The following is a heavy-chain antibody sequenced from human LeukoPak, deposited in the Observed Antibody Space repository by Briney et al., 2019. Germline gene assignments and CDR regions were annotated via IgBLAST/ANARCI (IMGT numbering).Heavy chain of an antibody. Sequence: GGSLRLSCAASGFTVSSNYMSWVRQAPGKGLEWVSVIYSGGSTYYADSVKGRFTISRDNSKNPLYLQMNSLRAEDTAVYYCAGGVAPYSSGWFDYWGQGTLVTVSS. D-gene: IGHD6-19*01. CDR2: IYSGGST. V-gene: IGHV3-53*01. CDR1: GFTVSSNY. CDR3: AGGVAPYSSGWFDY. J-gene: IGHJ4*02.